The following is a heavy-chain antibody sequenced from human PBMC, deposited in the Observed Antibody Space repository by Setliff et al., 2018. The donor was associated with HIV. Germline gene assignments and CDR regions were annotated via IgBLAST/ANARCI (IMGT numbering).Heavy chain of an antibody. V-gene: IGHV4-59*08. CDR3: ARGAIAAAGDFDY. CDR1: GGSLSSFY. CDR2: ISYSGNT. J-gene: IGHJ4*02. Sequence: SETLSLTCTVSGGSLSSFYWSWIRQPPGKGLEWIGYISYSGNTNYNPSLKSRVTISVDTSKNQFSLNMRSVTAADTAVYYCARGAIAAAGDFDYWGQGTLVTVSS. D-gene: IGHD6-13*01.